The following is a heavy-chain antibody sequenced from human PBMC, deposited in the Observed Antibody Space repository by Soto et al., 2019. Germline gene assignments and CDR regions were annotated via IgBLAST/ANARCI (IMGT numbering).Heavy chain of an antibody. V-gene: IGHV4-39*01. CDR3: ARPTEPGTSDAFDI. J-gene: IGHJ3*02. CDR2: IYRSGST. D-gene: IGHD1-1*01. Sequence: QLQLQVSGPGLKNPSETQSLTRTVSGVSISSTTYYWAWIRQPPGKGLEWIGSIYRSGSTYYNPSLKSRVTISVDTSNDQFSLRLSSVTAADTAVYYCARPTEPGTSDAFDIWGQGTKVTV. CDR1: GVSISSTTYY.